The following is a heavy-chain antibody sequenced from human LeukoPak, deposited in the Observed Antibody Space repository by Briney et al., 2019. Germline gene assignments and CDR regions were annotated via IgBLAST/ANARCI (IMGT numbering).Heavy chain of an antibody. J-gene: IGHJ3*02. D-gene: IGHD3-22*01. CDR2: ISSSSSTI. V-gene: IGHV3-48*01. Sequence: GGSLRLSCAASGFTFSSYSMNWVRQAPGKGLEWVSYISSSSSTIYYADSVKGRFTISRDNAKNSLYLQMNSLRAEDTAVYYCARDQRADYYDSSGYYWANDAFDIWGQGTMVTVSS. CDR1: GFTFSSYS. CDR3: ARDQRADYYDSSGYYWANDAFDI.